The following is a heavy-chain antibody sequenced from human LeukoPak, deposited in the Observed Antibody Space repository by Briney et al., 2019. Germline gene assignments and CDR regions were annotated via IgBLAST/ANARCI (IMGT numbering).Heavy chain of an antibody. CDR1: GYTFTGYY. J-gene: IGHJ3*02. V-gene: IGHV1-2*06. CDR3: ARDLLPFLGYCSGGSCSVAFDI. CDR2: LNPNSGGT. D-gene: IGHD2-15*01. Sequence: ASVKVSCKASGYTFTGYYMHWVRQAPGQGLDWMGRLNPNSGGTNYAQKFQGRVTMTRDTSISTAYMELSRLRSDDTAVYYCARDLLPFLGYCSGGSCSVAFDIWGQGTMVTVSS.